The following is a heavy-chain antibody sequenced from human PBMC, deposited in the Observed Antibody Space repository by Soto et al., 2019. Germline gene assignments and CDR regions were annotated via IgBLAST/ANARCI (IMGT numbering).Heavy chain of an antibody. Sequence: EVQLVESGGGLIQPGGSLRLSCAASGFTVSSNYMSWVRQAPGKGLEWVSVIYSGGSTYYADSVKGRFTISRDNSKNTLYLQMNSLRAEDTAVYYCASSYCGGDCYSGFDYWGQGTLVTVSS. CDR2: IYSGGST. J-gene: IGHJ4*02. D-gene: IGHD2-21*02. CDR1: GFTVSSNY. CDR3: ASSYCGGDCYSGFDY. V-gene: IGHV3-53*01.